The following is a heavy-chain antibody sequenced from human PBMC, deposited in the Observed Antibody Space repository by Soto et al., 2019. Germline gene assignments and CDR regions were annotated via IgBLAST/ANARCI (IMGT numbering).Heavy chain of an antibody. Sequence: PSQTQSLSCAVYIGSFSGYYWTWIRQPPGTGLEWIGEINHSGSTNYNPSLKSRVTISVDTSKNQFSLKLTSVTAADTAVYHCARGAYYGSGSYWFDPWGQG. CDR2: INHSGST. D-gene: IGHD3-10*01. CDR1: IGSFSGYY. CDR3: ARGAYYGSGSYWFDP. V-gene: IGHV4-34*01. J-gene: IGHJ5*02.